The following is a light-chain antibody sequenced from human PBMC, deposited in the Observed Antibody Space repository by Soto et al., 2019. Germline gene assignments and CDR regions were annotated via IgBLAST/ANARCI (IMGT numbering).Light chain of an antibody. CDR2: AAS. J-gene: IGKJ1*01. CDR1: RGISNY. CDR3: QKYYTAPET. Sequence: DIQMTQSPSSLSASVGDRVTITCRASRGISNYLAWYQQKPGKVPKNLIYAASTLQSGVPSRFSGSGSGTDFTLTISSLQPEDVATYYCQKYYTAPETFGQGTKVEIK. V-gene: IGKV1-27*01.